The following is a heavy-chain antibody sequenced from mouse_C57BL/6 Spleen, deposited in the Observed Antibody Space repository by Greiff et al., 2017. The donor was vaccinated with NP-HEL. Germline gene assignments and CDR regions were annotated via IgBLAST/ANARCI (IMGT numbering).Heavy chain of an antibody. CDR3: TRSYDYDGYFDV. J-gene: IGHJ1*03. CDR1: GFTFSDAW. V-gene: IGHV6-6*01. D-gene: IGHD2-4*01. Sequence: EVQRVESGGGLVQPGGSMKLSCAASGFTFSDAWMDWVRQSPEKGLEWVAEIRNKANNHATYYAESVKGRFTISRDDSKSSVYLQMNSLRAEDTGIYYCTRSYDYDGYFDVWGTGTTVTVSS. CDR2: IRNKANNHAT.